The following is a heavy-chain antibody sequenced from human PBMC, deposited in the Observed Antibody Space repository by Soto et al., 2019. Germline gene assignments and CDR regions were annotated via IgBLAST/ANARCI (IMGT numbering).Heavy chain of an antibody. CDR2: IDCNAGTI. CDR3: KKCGSSWVGARMEV. Sequence: EVKLVESGGGLVQPGRSLRLSCAASGFTFNDYAMHWVRQVPGKGLEWVSSIDCNAGTIDYADSVKGRFTISRDNAKNSLYLQKNRLSTEDTDFYFWKKCGSSWVGARMEVWGQGTTVTVSS. D-gene: IGHD3-10*01. V-gene: IGHV3-9*01. J-gene: IGHJ6*02. CDR1: GFTFNDYA.